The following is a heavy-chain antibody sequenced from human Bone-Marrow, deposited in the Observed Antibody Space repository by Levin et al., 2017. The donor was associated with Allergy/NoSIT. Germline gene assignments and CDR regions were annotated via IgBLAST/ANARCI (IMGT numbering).Heavy chain of an antibody. CDR1: GASIRSGAYY. Sequence: MASETLSLTCTVSGASIRSGAYYWSWVRQPPGQGLEWIGYIYYNGSTYFNPSLTSRVSISVDTSKNQFSLKLSSVTAADTADYYCARVLAGFDGSAMAYDYWGRGSLVTVSS. CDR3: ARVLAGFDGSAMAYDY. CDR2: IYYNGST. V-gene: IGHV4-31*03. J-gene: IGHJ4*02. D-gene: IGHD3-10*01.